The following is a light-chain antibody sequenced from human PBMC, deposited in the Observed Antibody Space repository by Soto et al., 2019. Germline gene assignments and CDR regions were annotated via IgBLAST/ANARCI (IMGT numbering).Light chain of an antibody. CDR3: SSCTTSSTFV. V-gene: IGLV2-14*01. CDR1: SSDVGGHNC. Sequence: QSALIQPASVSGSPGQSITISCTGTSSDVGGHNCASWYQQHPGRAPKLMINDVSNRPSGVSNRFSGSKSGNTASLTISGLHAEDEADYYCSSCTTSSTFVFGTGTKLTVL. J-gene: IGLJ1*01. CDR2: DVS.